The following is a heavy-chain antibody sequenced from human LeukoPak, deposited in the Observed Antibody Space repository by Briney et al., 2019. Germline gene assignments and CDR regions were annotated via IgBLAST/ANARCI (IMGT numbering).Heavy chain of an antibody. D-gene: IGHD5-12*01. CDR3: ARFRGSGYDYSRVFDY. J-gene: IGHJ4*02. CDR2: IYHSGST. V-gene: IGHV4-30-2*01. Sequence: SETLSLTCAVSGGSISSGGYSWSWIRQPPGKGLEWIGYIYHSGSTYYNPSLKSRVTISVDRSKNQFSLKLSSVTAADTAVYYCARFRGSGYDYSRVFDYWGQGTLVTVSS. CDR1: GGSISSGGYS.